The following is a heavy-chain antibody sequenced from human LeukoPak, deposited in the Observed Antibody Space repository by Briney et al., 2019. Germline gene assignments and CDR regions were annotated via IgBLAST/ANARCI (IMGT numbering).Heavy chain of an antibody. J-gene: IGHJ4*02. V-gene: IGHV3-48*01. CDR2: ISGSGNAK. Sequence: GGSLRLSCAASGFSLSSYSMNWVRQAPGKGLEWVSYISGSGNAKHYTDSVKGRFTISRDNAKNALYLQMNSLRAEDTAVYFCARDYLYAFDYWGQGTLVTVSS. D-gene: IGHD2-2*01. CDR3: ARDYLYAFDY. CDR1: GFSLSSYS.